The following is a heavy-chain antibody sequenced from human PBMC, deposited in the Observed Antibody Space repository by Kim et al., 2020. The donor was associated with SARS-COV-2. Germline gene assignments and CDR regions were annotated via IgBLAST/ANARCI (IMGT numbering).Heavy chain of an antibody. V-gene: IGHV4-39*01. Sequence: SETLSLTCTVSGGSISSSFYYWGWIRQPPGKGLEWIGIIYYSGSTYYNPSLKSRVTISVDTSKNQFSLRLSSVTAADTAVYYCARTLYGDNVIPYGMDVWGQGTTVTVSS. CDR3: ARTLYGDNVIPYGMDV. J-gene: IGHJ6*02. CDR1: GGSISSSFYY. CDR2: IYYSGST. D-gene: IGHD4-17*01.